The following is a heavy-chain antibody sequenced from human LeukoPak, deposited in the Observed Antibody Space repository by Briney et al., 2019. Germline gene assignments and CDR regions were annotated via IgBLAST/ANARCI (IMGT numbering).Heavy chain of an antibody. Sequence: TSETLSLTCAVYGGSFSGYYWSWIRQPPGKGLEWIGEINHSGSTNYNPSLKSRVTISVDTSKNQFSLKLSSVTAADTAVYYCARSLMVRGVITTLFDYWGQGTLVTVSS. D-gene: IGHD3-10*01. CDR3: ARSLMVRGVITTLFDY. CDR2: INHSGST. J-gene: IGHJ4*02. V-gene: IGHV4-34*01. CDR1: GGSFSGYY.